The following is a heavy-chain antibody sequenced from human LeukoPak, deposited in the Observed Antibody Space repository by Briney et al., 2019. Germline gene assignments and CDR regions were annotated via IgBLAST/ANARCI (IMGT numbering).Heavy chain of an antibody. CDR3: GSGSYFYRLDY. D-gene: IGHD3-10*01. CDR2: VSYDGSNK. CDR1: GFTFSSYV. J-gene: IGHJ4*02. V-gene: IGHV3-30*04. Sequence: PGGSLRLSCAASGFTFSSYVMHWVRLAPGKGLEWVAVVSYDGSNKSYAYSVKGRFTISRDNSKNTLYLQMNSLRAEDTAVYYCGSGSYFYRLDYWGQGTLVTVSS.